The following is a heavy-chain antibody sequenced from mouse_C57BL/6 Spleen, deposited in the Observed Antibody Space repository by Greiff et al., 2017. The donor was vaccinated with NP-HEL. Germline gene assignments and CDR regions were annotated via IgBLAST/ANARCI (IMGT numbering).Heavy chain of an antibody. Sequence: QVQLKESGPELVKPGASVKISCKASGYAFSSSWMNWVKQRPGKGLEWIGRIYPGDGDTNYNGKFKGKATLTADKSSSTAYMQLSSLTSEDSAVYFCARSSGNYGSSSGWFAYWGQGTLVTVSA. D-gene: IGHD1-1*01. J-gene: IGHJ3*01. V-gene: IGHV1-82*01. CDR2: IYPGDGDT. CDR1: GYAFSSSW. CDR3: ARSSGNYGSSSGWFAY.